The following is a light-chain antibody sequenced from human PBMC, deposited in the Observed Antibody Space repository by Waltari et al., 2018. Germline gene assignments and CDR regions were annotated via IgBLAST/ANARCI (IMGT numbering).Light chain of an antibody. J-gene: IGKJ5*01. Sequence: IQLTPSPSSLSASVGDRVTIPCRASQAISNFLNWYQQKPGMAPRLLIHAAYSLQSGVPLRFSGSGSGTDFSLTISSLHPEDYATYFCQQSYSTFITFGQGTRLDIK. V-gene: IGKV1-39*01. CDR3: QQSYSTFIT. CDR2: AAY. CDR1: QAISNF.